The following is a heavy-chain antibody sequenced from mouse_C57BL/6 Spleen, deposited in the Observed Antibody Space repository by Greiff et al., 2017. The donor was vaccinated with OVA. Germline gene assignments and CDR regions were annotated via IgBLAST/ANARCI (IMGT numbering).Heavy chain of an antibody. J-gene: IGHJ3*01. CDR3: ARGDYDEAWFAY. CDR2: ISYSGST. Sequence: EVQRVESGPGMVKPSQSLSLTCTVTGYSITSGYDWHWIRHFPGNKLEWMGYISYSGSTNYNPSLKSRISITHDTSKNHFFLKLNSVTTEDTATYYCARGDYDEAWFAYWGQGTLVTVSA. D-gene: IGHD2-4*01. V-gene: IGHV3-1*01. CDR1: GYSITSGYD.